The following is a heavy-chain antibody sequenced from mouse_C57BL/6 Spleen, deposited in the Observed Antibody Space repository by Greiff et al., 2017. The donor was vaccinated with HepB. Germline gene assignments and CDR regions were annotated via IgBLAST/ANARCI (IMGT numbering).Heavy chain of an antibody. CDR2: IYPGDGDT. Sequence: QVQLQQSGAELVKPGASVKISCKASGYAFSSYWMNWVKQRPGKGLEWIGQIYPGDGDTNYNGKFKGKATLTADKSSSTAYMQLSSLTSEDSAVYFCARSSYGSSSYFDVWGTGTTVTVSS. CDR3: ARSSYGSSSYFDV. CDR1: GYAFSSYW. D-gene: IGHD1-1*01. V-gene: IGHV1-80*01. J-gene: IGHJ1*03.